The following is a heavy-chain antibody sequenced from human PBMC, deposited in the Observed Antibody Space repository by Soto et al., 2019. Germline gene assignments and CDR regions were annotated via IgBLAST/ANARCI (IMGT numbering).Heavy chain of an antibody. CDR2: ISVSGGST. J-gene: IGHJ4*02. CDR3: AAPYYDFWSGYQY. CDR1: GFTFSSYA. Sequence: PGGSRRRSWAASGFTFSSYAMSWVREAPGKGLEWVSAISVSGGSTYYADSVKGRFTISRDNSKNTLYLQMNSLRAEDTAVYYCAAPYYDFWSGYQYWGQGTLVTVSS. V-gene: IGHV3-23*01. D-gene: IGHD3-3*01.